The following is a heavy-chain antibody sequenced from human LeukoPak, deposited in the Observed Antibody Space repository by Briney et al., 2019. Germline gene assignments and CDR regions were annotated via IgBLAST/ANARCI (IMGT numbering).Heavy chain of an antibody. J-gene: IGHJ4*02. D-gene: IGHD3-3*01. V-gene: IGHV3-23*01. CDR1: GFTFSTYV. CDR3: ASGPPFLKYFEY. CDR2: ISVGAEYI. Sequence: GGSLRLSCAASGFTFSTYVMNWFRQAPGKGLEWVSTISVGAEYIFYADSVKGRFTISRDDSNNALYLQMHSLRAEDTALYYCASGPPFLKYFEYWGQGTLVTVSS.